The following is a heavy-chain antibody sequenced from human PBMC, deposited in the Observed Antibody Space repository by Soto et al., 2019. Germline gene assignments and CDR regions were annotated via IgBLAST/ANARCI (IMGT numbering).Heavy chain of an antibody. Sequence: ASVKVSCKASGGAFSSYAINWVRQAPGQGLEWMGGIIPIFGTANYAQKFQGRVTITADESTSTAYMELSSLRSEDTAVYYCARAQYDILTGYYNGWFDPWGQGTLVTVSS. CDR1: GGAFSSYA. CDR2: IIPIFGTA. CDR3: ARAQYDILTGYYNGWFDP. V-gene: IGHV1-69*13. J-gene: IGHJ5*02. D-gene: IGHD3-9*01.